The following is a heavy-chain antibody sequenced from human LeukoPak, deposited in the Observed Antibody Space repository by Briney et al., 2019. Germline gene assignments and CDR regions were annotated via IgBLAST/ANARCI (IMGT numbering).Heavy chain of an antibody. CDR1: GFTFSSYA. D-gene: IGHD4-17*01. V-gene: IGHV3-48*03. CDR3: TVIPLG. Sequence: PGGSLRLSCAASGFTFSSYAMSWVRQAPGKGLEWISYISNTGSVRYYADSVKGRFTISRDDAKNSLYLQMNSLRAEDTGVYYCTVIPLGWGQGTPVTVSS. J-gene: IGHJ4*02. CDR2: ISNTGSVR.